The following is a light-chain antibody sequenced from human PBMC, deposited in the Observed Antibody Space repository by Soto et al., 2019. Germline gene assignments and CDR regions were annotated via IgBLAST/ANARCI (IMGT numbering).Light chain of an antibody. CDR2: EVT. CDR3: TSYVGNDIWV. V-gene: IGLV2-8*01. J-gene: IGLJ3*02. CDR1: SSDVGAYKY. Sequence: QSALTQPPSASGSPGQSVTISCTGTSSDVGAYKYVSWYQQYPGKAPKLMIYEVTKRPSGVPDRFSGSKSGNTASLTVSGLQDEDEADYYCTSYVGNDIWVFGGGTKRTVL.